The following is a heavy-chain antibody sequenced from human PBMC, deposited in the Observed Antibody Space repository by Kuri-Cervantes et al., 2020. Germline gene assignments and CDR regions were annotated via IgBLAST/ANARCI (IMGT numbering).Heavy chain of an antibody. CDR2: IYYSGST. V-gene: IGHV4-61*01. CDR3: ARDFTGSDVLSDY. D-gene: IGHD3-9*01. J-gene: IGHJ4*02. Sequence: SETLSLTCSVSGGSVSSGSYYWSWIRQPPGKGLEWIGYIYYSGSTNYNPSLKSRVTISVDTPKNQFSLKLSSVTAADTAVYYCARDFTGSDVLSDYWGQGTLVTVSS. CDR1: GGSVSSGSYY.